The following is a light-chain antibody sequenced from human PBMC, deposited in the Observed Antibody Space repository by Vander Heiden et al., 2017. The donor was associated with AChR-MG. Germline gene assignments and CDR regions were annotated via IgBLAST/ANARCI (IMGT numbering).Light chain of an antibody. V-gene: IGKV1-39*01. Sequence: IQLTQSPSSLPASVGDRVTITCRASQSITSYLNWYQQKPGKAPNLLIYAASSLQSGVPSRFSGSGSGTDFTLTISSLQPEDFATYYCQQCYSTPWTFGQGTKVEIK. CDR2: AAS. CDR1: QSITSY. CDR3: QQCYSTPWT. J-gene: IGKJ1*01.